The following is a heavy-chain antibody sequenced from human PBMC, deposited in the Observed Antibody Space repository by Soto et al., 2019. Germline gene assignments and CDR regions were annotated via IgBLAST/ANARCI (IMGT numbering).Heavy chain of an antibody. CDR3: ARGDNDH. Sequence: ASVKVSCKASGYTFTNYYVQWVRQAPGQGLEWRGVIHPDGGHTTYSQKFQERVTMTRDTFTSTIYMELSTLRSEDTAVYYCARGDNDHWGQGTLVTVSS. J-gene: IGHJ4*02. CDR1: GYTFTNYY. V-gene: IGHV1-46*01. CDR2: IHPDGGHT.